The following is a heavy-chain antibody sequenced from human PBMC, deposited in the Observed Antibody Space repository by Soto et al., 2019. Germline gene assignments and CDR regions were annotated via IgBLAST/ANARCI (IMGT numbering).Heavy chain of an antibody. D-gene: IGHD6-13*01. V-gene: IGHV3-23*01. CDR3: AIGVAAARNFDC. CDR2: ISGSGGTT. CDR1: GFTFSSYV. Sequence: EVQVLESGGGLGQPGGSLRLSCAASGFTFSSYVMSWVRQAPGKGLEWVSAISGSGGTTYYADSVKGRFTISRDNSKNTLYLPMNSLRPEDTAIYYCAIGVAAARNFDCWGQGTLVTVSS. J-gene: IGHJ4*02.